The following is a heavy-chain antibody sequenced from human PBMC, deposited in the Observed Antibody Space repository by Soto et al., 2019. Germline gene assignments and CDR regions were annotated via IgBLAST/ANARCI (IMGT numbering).Heavy chain of an antibody. Sequence: SQTLSLTCDISGDSVSSNRGAWTWIRQSPSRGLEWLGRTYYRSKWYNEYGLSVKSRITINADTCKNQFSLQLNSVTPEDAAVYYCARWDHDYGYLDVWGLGTTVPVSS. J-gene: IGHJ6*02. CDR1: GDSVSSNRGA. CDR2: TYYRSKWYN. V-gene: IGHV6-1*01. CDR3: ARWDHDYGYLDV. D-gene: IGHD4-17*01.